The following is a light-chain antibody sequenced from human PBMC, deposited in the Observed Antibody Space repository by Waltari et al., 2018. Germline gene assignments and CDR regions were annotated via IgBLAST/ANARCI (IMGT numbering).Light chain of an antibody. CDR2: RAS. CDR1: QGISSN. Sequence: DIHLTQSPSFLSASVGYRVTIPCRASQGISSNLAWYQQKPGKAPKLLIYRASTLQSGVPSRFSGSESGTDFTLTISSLQPEDFATYYCLQLNSYPRTFGQGTKVEVK. V-gene: IGKV1-9*01. CDR3: LQLNSYPRT. J-gene: IGKJ1*01.